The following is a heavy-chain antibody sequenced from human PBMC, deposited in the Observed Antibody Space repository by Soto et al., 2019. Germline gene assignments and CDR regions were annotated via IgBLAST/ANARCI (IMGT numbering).Heavy chain of an antibody. CDR1: GYSFTSYW. CDR3: ARQIYDSDTGPNFQYYFDS. Sequence: PGESLKISCKGSGYSFTSYWVSWVRQMPGKGLEWMGRIDPSDSYTSYSPSFQGHVTISADKPISTAYLQWSSLKASDTAMYYCARQIYDSDTGPNFQYYFDSWGQGTPVTVSS. J-gene: IGHJ4*02. V-gene: IGHV5-10-1*01. D-gene: IGHD3-22*01. CDR2: IDPSDSYT.